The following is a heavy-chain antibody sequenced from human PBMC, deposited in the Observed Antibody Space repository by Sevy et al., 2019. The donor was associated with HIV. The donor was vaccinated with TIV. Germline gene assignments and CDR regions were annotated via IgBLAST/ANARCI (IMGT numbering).Heavy chain of an antibody. Sequence: GGSLRLSFAASGFTFSSYAMSWVRQAPGKGLEWVSAIIGSGGSTYYADSVKGRFTISRDNSKNKMYLQMNSLRAEDKDVYYCEKSGDEYDSSGSSGYWGKGTMVTVSS. J-gene: IGHJ4*02. V-gene: IGHV3-23*01. CDR2: IIGSGGST. CDR1: GFTFSSYA. D-gene: IGHD3-22*01. CDR3: EKSGDEYDSSGSSGY.